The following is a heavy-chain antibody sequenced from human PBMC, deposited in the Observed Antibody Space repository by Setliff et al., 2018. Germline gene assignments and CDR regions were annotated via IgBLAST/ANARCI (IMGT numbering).Heavy chain of an antibody. Sequence: SETLSLTCTVSGASIRSHYWSWIRQSAGKGLEWIGQIYTSWSTNYNPSLKSRVTISVDTSKNQFSLTLSSVTAADTAVYYCARLPNYVWGSPVDYWGQGTLVTVSS. D-gene: IGHD3-16*01. CDR1: GASIRSHY. CDR3: ARLPNYVWGSPVDY. CDR2: IYTSWST. J-gene: IGHJ4*02. V-gene: IGHV4-4*08.